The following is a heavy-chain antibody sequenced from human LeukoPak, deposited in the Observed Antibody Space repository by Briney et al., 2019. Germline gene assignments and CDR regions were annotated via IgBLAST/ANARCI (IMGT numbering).Heavy chain of an antibody. CDR2: IKQDGSEK. Sequence: GGSLRLSCAASGFTFSSYWMSWVRQAPGKGLEWVANIKQDGSEKYYVDSVKGRFTISRDNAKNSLYLQMNSLRAEDTAVYYFARDRYYDYVWGSYRSTYFDCWGQGTLVTVSS. CDR3: ARDRYYDYVWGSYRSTYFDC. CDR1: GFTFSSYW. V-gene: IGHV3-7*01. J-gene: IGHJ4*02. D-gene: IGHD3-16*02.